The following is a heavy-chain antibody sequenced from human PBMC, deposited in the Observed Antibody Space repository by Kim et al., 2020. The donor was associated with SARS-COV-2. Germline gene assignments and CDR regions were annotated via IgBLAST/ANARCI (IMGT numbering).Heavy chain of an antibody. D-gene: IGHD1-26*01. Sequence: SETLSLTCTVSGASITSSSYFWGWIRQPPGKGLEWIGSIYHNGSPHHNPPLKSRVTISVDTSKNQFFLELTSVTAADTAIYYCTRSIVSRREPIDYWGQGTLVTVSS. CDR2: IYHNGSP. V-gene: IGHV4-39*01. J-gene: IGHJ4*02. CDR3: TRSIVSRREPIDY. CDR1: GASITSSSYF.